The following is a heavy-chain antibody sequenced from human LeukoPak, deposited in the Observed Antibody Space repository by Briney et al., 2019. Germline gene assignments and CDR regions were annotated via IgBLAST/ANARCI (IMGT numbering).Heavy chain of an antibody. CDR3: ARTSRTDYGDFDY. CDR1: GGSISSYY. J-gene: IGHJ4*02. CDR2: IYYSGST. V-gene: IGHV4-59*01. D-gene: IGHD4-17*01. Sequence: KLSETLSLTCTVSGGSISSYYWSWSRQPPGKGLEWIGYIYYSGSTNYNPSLKSRVTISVDTSKNQFYLKLSSVTAADTAVYYCARTSRTDYGDFDYWGQKTVVPVSS.